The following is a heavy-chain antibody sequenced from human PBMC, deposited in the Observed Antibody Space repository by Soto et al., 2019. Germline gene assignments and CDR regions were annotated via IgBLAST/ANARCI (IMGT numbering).Heavy chain of an antibody. D-gene: IGHD3-10*01. CDR3: ARVLYASESFDSEEAPYALDF. V-gene: IGHV3-33*01. Sequence: GVYPRLFFSTSAFSFSSYYRPSARQAARQWLEWVAVIWTDESNTYYADSVKGRFTISRDNSKNTLYLQLDSLRAEDTAVYYCARVLYASESFDSEEAPYALDFWCQGT. J-gene: IGHJ1*01. CDR1: AFSFSSYY. CDR2: IWTDESNT.